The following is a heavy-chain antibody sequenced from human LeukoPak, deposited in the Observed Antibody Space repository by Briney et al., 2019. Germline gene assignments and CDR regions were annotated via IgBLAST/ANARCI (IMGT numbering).Heavy chain of an antibody. V-gene: IGHV1-8*01. CDR1: GYTFTSYD. J-gene: IGHJ3*02. CDR3: ASRIGAFDI. D-gene: IGHD2-15*01. CDR2: MNPNSGNT. Sequence: ASVKVSCKASGYTFTSYDINWVRQATGQGLEWMGWMNPNSGNTGYAQKFQGRVTITADESTSTAYMELSSLRSEDTAVYYCASRIGAFDIWGQGTMVTVSS.